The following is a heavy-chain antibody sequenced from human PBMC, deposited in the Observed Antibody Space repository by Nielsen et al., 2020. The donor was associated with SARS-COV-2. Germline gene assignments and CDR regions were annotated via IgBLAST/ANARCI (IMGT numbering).Heavy chain of an antibody. CDR1: GFTFSDYY. V-gene: IGHV3-11*05. CDR2: ISSSSSYT. D-gene: IGHD6-13*01. Sequence: GESLKISCATSGFTFSDYYMNWIRQAPGRGLEWVSYISSSSSYTKYADSVTGRFTISRDNAKNSLYLQMNSLRAEDTAVYYCARDYGLRAADQYFDYWGQGTLVTVSS. J-gene: IGHJ4*02. CDR3: ARDYGLRAADQYFDY.